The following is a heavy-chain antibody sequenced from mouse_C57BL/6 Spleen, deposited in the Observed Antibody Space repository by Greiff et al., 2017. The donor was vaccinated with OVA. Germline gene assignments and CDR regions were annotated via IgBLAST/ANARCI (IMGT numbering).Heavy chain of an antibody. CDR1: GYAFSSSW. Sequence: QVQLKESGPELVKPGASVKISCKASGYAFSSSWMNWVKQRPGKGLEWIGRIYPGDGDTNYNGKFKGKATLTADKSSSTAYMQLSSLTSEDSAVYYCARLDYGSSYWFAYWGQGTLVTVSA. D-gene: IGHD1-1*01. CDR2: IYPGDGDT. J-gene: IGHJ3*01. V-gene: IGHV1-82*01. CDR3: ARLDYGSSYWFAY.